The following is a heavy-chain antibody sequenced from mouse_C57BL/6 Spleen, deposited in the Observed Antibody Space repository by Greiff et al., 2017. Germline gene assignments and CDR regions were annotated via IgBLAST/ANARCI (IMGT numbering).Heavy chain of an antibody. CDR3: ARPVVRYYYAMDY. D-gene: IGHD1-1*01. CDR1: GFTFSDYG. V-gene: IGHV5-17*01. J-gene: IGHJ4*01. CDR2: ISSGSSTI. Sequence: EVKLVESGGGLVQPGGSLKLSCAASGFTFSDYGMHWVRQAPEKGLEWVAYISSGSSTIYYADTVKGRFTISRDNAKNTLFLQMTSLRSEDTAMYDCARPVVRYYYAMDYWGQGTSVTVSS.